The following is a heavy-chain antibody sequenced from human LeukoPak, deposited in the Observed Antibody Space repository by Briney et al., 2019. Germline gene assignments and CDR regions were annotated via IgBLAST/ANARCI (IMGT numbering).Heavy chain of an antibody. J-gene: IGHJ4*02. V-gene: IGHV4-59*02. Sequence: SETLSLTRIVSGGSVSSLYWHWIRQSPEKGLEWIGYAYSTGGAKYNPSLKNRVTMSFDTPKNHFSLKLTPVTAADTAVYFCARSYGGYVLDEWGQGTLVVVSS. D-gene: IGHD5-12*01. CDR3: ARSYGGYVLDE. CDR2: AYSTGGA. CDR1: GGSVSSLY.